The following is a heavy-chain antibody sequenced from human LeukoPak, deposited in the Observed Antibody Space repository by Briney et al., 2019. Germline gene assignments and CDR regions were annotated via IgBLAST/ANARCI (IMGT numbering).Heavy chain of an antibody. D-gene: IGHD2-2*01. Sequence: SETLSLTCAVSGGSINSYYWSWIRQSAGKGLEWIGRIYTSGSTPDYSPSLKSRVTMSIDTSKNQFSLQLSSVTAADTAVYYCATSPPVVPAAITAFDIWGQGAMVTVSS. CDR3: ATSPPVVPAAITAFDI. CDR2: IYTSGSTP. V-gene: IGHV4-4*07. CDR1: GGSINSYY. J-gene: IGHJ3*02.